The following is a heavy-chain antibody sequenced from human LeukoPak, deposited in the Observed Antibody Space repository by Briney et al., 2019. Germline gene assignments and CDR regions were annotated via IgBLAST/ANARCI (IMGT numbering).Heavy chain of an antibody. CDR2: ISGSGGST. Sequence: GGSLRLSCAASGFTFSSYAMSWVRQAPGKGLEWVSAISGSGGSTYYADSVKGRFTISRDNSKNTLYLQMNSLRAEDTAVYYRAKSISRPYYMDVWGKGTTVTVSS. J-gene: IGHJ6*03. V-gene: IGHV3-23*01. CDR1: GFTFSSYA. CDR3: AKSISRPYYMDV. D-gene: IGHD3-3*02.